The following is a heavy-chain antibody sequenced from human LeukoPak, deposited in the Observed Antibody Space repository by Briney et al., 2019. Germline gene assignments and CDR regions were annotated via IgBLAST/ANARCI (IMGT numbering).Heavy chain of an antibody. J-gene: IGHJ4*02. CDR2: ISWNSGSI. D-gene: IGHD3-10*01. V-gene: IGHV3-9*01. CDR3: ASLYGSRSYDY. Sequence: GGSLRLSCAASGFTFDDYAMHWVRQAPGKGLEWVSGISWNSGSIGYADSVKGRLTISRDNAKNSLYLQMNSLRAEDTAVYYCASLYGSRSYDYWGQGTLVTVSS. CDR1: GFTFDDYA.